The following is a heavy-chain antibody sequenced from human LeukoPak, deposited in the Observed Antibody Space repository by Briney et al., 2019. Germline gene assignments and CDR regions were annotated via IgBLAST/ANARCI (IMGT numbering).Heavy chain of an antibody. Sequence: SETLSLTCAVYGGSFSGYYWSWIRQPPGKGLEWIGEINHSGSTNYNPSLKSRVTISVDTSKNQFSLKLSSVTAADTAVYYCAHTGYSSGWYPLDYWGQGTLVTVSS. J-gene: IGHJ4*02. V-gene: IGHV4-34*01. CDR3: AHTGYSSGWYPLDY. CDR1: GGSFSGYY. D-gene: IGHD6-19*01. CDR2: INHSGST.